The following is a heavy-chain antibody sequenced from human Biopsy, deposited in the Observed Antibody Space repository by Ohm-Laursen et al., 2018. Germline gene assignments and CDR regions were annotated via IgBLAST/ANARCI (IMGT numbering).Heavy chain of an antibody. V-gene: IGHV3-66*01. CDR3: ARVPSDY. Sequence: SLRLSCTASGFNISVSYMGWVRQPPGKGLEWLSLLYGAGNTYYADSVKGRFTISRDKSKNTLYLQLNSLGAEDTAVYYCARVPSDYWGQGTLVTVSS. CDR1: GFNISVSY. CDR2: LYGAGNT. J-gene: IGHJ4*02.